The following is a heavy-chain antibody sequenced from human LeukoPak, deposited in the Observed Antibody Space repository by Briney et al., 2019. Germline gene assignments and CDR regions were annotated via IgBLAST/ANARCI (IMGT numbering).Heavy chain of an antibody. CDR3: AREEQRLDAFDI. CDR2: IIPIFGTA. CDR1: GGTFSSYA. V-gene: IGHV1-69*13. Sequence: ASVKVSCKASGGTFSSYAISWVRQAPGQGLEWMGGIIPIFGTANYAQKFQGRVTITADESTSTAYMELSSLRSEDTAVYYCAREEQRLDAFDIWGQGTMVTVSS. D-gene: IGHD6-25*01. J-gene: IGHJ3*02.